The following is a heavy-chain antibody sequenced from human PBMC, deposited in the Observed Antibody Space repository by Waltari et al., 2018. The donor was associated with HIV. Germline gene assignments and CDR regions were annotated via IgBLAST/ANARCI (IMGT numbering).Heavy chain of an antibody. J-gene: IGHJ4*02. Sequence: QLQQRGAGLLRPSETLSLTCAVYSGSFSGNFWTWVRQPPGKGLEWLGEINSGGVINYNPSLKNRVTLSVDAAKNQFSLKLTSVTATDTALYYCAKLNITATGTKFESWGQGTLVTVSS. CDR2: INSGGVI. CDR1: SGSFSGNF. V-gene: IGHV4-34*02. CDR3: AKLNITATGTKFES. D-gene: IGHD6-13*01.